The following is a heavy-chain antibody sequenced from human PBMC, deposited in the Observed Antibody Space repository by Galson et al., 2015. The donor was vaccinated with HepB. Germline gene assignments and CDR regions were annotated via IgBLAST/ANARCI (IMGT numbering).Heavy chain of an antibody. Sequence: SVKVSCKASGYTFTSYVVHWVRQAPGQRLEWMGWISASTGNTEYSQNFQGRVSFTRDTSANTAFMELSSLRSGDTAVYYCARSSAGGIIPFDNWGQGTLVTVSS. V-gene: IGHV1-3*01. CDR3: ARSSAGGIIPFDN. J-gene: IGHJ4*02. CDR1: GYTFTSYV. D-gene: IGHD6-13*01. CDR2: ISASTGNT.